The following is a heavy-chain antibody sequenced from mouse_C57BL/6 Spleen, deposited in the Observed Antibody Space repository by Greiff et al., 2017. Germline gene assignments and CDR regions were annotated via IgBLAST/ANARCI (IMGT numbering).Heavy chain of an antibody. CDR3: ARGGYDYDYAMDY. D-gene: IGHD2-4*01. CDR2: ISPGDGDT. Sequence: VQLQQSGPELVKPGASVKISCKASGYAFSSSWMNWVKQRPGKGLEWIGRISPGDGDTNYNGKFKGKATLTADKSSSTAYMQLSSLTSEDSAVYYCARGGYDYDYAMDYWGQGTSVTVSS. CDR1: GYAFSSSW. V-gene: IGHV1-82*01. J-gene: IGHJ4*01.